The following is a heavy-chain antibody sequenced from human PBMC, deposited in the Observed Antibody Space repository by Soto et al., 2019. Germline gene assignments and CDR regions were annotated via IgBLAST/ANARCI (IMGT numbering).Heavy chain of an antibody. CDR1: GESFSGYI. D-gene: IGHD6-19*01. V-gene: IGHV4-34*01. J-gene: IGHJ4*02. CDR3: ARGLITGSHYSGGWYYFDS. CDR2: INHSGSA. Sequence: QVQLQQSGAGLLKPSETLSLTCAVYGESFSGYIWTWIRQTPGKGLQWIGQINHSGSASYNPSLKSRVTISVHTSHSQFSLELSSVTAADTAVYYWARGLITGSHYSGGWYYFDSWGQGTQVTVSS.